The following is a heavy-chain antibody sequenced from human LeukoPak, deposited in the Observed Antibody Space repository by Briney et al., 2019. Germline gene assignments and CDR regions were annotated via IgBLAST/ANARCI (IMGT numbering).Heavy chain of an antibody. CDR2: ISSSSSTI. CDR1: GFTFSSYS. Sequence: PGGSLRLSRAASGFTFSSYSMNWVRQAPGKGLEWVSYISSSSSTIYYADSVKGRFTISRDNAKNSLYLQMNSLRAEDTAVYYCARSEYYDYVWGSYRYTYFDYWGQGTLVTVSS. CDR3: ARSEYYDYVWGSYRYTYFDY. J-gene: IGHJ4*02. D-gene: IGHD3-16*02. V-gene: IGHV3-48*01.